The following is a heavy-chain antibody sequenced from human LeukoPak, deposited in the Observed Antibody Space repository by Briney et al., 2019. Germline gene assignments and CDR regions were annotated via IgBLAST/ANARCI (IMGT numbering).Heavy chain of an antibody. CDR1: GYTFTGYY. CDR3: ARVGQWHGFDH. CDR2: INPNSGGT. Sequence: ASVKVSCKTSGYTFTGYYMHWVRQAPGQGLEWMGWINPNSGGTNYAQKFQGRVTMTGDTSISTAYMELSRLRSDDTAVYYCARVGQWHGFDHWGQGTLVSVSS. J-gene: IGHJ4*02. D-gene: IGHD6-19*01. V-gene: IGHV1-2*02.